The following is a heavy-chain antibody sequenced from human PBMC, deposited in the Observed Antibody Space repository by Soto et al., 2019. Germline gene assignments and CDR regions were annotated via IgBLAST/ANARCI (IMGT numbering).Heavy chain of an antibody. CDR1: GSTFTSYG. V-gene: IGHV1-3*01. Sequence: ASGTVSCKASGSTFTSYGIHWVRQAPGQRLEWMGWINAANGDTKYSPKFQGRVTITRDTSASTAYMELSSLRSEDTAVYYCVRRHVSATGIDWFDRWGQGTPVTVFS. CDR2: INAANGDT. J-gene: IGHJ5*02. D-gene: IGHD6-13*01. CDR3: VRRHVSATGIDWFDR.